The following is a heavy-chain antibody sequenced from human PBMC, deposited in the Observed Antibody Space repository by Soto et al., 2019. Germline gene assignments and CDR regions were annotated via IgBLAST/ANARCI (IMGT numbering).Heavy chain of an antibody. V-gene: IGHV3-74*01. D-gene: IGHD6-6*01. Sequence: HPVGSLRLSCAASGFTFSSYWMHWVRQAPGKGLVWVSRINSDGSSTSYADSVKGRFTISRDNAKNTLYLQMNSLRAEDTAVYYCARLHSSSSSFDYWGQGTLVTVSS. CDR2: INSDGSST. J-gene: IGHJ4*02. CDR1: GFTFSSYW. CDR3: ARLHSSSSSFDY.